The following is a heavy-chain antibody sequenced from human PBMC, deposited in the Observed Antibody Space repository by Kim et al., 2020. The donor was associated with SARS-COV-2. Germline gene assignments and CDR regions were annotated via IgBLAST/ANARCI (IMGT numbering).Heavy chain of an antibody. D-gene: IGHD2-15*01. J-gene: IGHJ6*02. CDR1: GFTFSNAW. V-gene: IGHV3-15*01. Sequence: GGSLRLSCAASGFTFSNAWMSWVRQAPGKGLEWVGRIKSKTDGGTTDYAAPVKGRFTISRDDSKNTLYLQMNSLKTEDTAVYYCTTDLGYCSGGSCYRHYYYYYGMDVWGQGTTVTVSS. CDR2: IKSKTDGGTT. CDR3: TTDLGYCSGGSCYRHYYYYYGMDV.